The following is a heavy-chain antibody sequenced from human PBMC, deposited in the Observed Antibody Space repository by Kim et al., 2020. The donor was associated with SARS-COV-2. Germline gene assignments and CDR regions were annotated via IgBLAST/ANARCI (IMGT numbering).Heavy chain of an antibody. CDR3: ARYGHTYDY. J-gene: IGHJ4*02. V-gene: IGHV5-10-1*01. CDR2: IDPGDSNT. Sequence: GESLKISCKDSGYSFTNYWISWVRQMPGKGLEWMGRIDPGDSNTNYSPSFQGHVTISTDKSISTAYLQWSSLKASDTAMYYCARYGHTYDYWGQGTLVTVSS. CDR1: GYSFTNYW. D-gene: IGHD4-17*01.